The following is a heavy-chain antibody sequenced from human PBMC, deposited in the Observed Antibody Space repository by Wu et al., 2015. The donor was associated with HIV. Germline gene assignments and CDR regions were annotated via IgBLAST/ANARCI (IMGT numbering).Heavy chain of an antibody. D-gene: IGHD1-26*01. V-gene: IGHV1-69*12. CDR1: GGTFSSYA. CDR3: ARLPSGSYSRTYTFLHYMDV. J-gene: IGHJ6*03. CDR2: IIPIFGTA. Sequence: QVQLVQSGAEVKKPGSSVKVSCKASGGTFSSYAISWVRQAPGQGLEWMGGIIPIFGTANYAQKFQGRVTITADESTSTAYMELSSLRSEDTAVYYCARLPSGSYSRTYTFLHYMDVWDKGTTVTVSS.